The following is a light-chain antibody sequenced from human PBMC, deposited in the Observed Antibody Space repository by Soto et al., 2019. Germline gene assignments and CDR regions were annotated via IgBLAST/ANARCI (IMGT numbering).Light chain of an antibody. CDR1: SSNIGAGYD. J-gene: IGLJ3*02. Sequence: QSVLTQPPSVSGAPGQRVTISCTDSSSNIGAGYDVHWYQQLPGTAPKLLIYGNSNRPSGVPDRFSGSKSGTSASLAITGLRAEDEADYYCQSYDSSLSGWVFGGGTQLTVL. V-gene: IGLV1-40*01. CDR2: GNS. CDR3: QSYDSSLSGWV.